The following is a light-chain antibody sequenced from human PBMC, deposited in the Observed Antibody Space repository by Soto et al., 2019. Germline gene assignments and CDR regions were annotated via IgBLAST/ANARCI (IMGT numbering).Light chain of an antibody. CDR2: KAS. V-gene: IGKV1-5*03. J-gene: IGKJ1*01. CDR1: QSVSNW. Sequence: DIQMTQSPSTLSASVGDRVIITCRASQSVSNWLAWYQQRPGKAPKLLIYKASTLGGGVPSRFSGSGSGTEFTFTISSLRPDDFATYYCQQYNTYSRTFGPGTKVEIK. CDR3: QQYNTYSRT.